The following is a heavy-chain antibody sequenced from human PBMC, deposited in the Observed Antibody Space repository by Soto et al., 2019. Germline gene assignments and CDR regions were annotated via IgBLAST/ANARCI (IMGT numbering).Heavy chain of an antibody. Sequence: PSETLSLTCTVSGGSISSSSHYWGWIRQPPGKGLEWIGYIYYSGSTNYNPSLKSRVTISVDTSKNQFSLKLSSVTAADTAVYYCAAKGPYYYGSGSHLLYWGQGTLVTVSS. CDR3: AAKGPYYYGSGSHLLY. CDR1: GGSISSSSHY. J-gene: IGHJ4*02. V-gene: IGHV4-61*05. CDR2: IYYSGST. D-gene: IGHD3-10*01.